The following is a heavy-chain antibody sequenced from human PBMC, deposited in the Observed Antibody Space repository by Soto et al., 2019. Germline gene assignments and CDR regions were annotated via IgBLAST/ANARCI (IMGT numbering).Heavy chain of an antibody. CDR2: IYPGDSDT. J-gene: IGHJ6*02. D-gene: IGHD1-26*01. CDR3: ARLREVPVKPKRYYYYGMDV. V-gene: IGHV5-51*01. Sequence: PGESLKISCKGSGYSFTSYWIGWVRQMPGKGLECMGIIYPGDSDTRYSPSFQGQVTISADKSISTAYLQWSSLKASDTAMYYCARLREVPVKPKRYYYYGMDVWGQGTTVTVSS. CDR1: GYSFTSYW.